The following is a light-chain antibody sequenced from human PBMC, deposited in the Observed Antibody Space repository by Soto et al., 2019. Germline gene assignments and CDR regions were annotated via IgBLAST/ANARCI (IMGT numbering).Light chain of an antibody. CDR1: QYINIY. CDR2: DAS. Sequence: DLRLTPSQSSLFASVRDRATITYQATQYINIYLNWYQQKPGTAPNLLIYDASNLEIGVPSRFSGSGSGTHFTFTISSLQTEDIGTYYCQQYDSLPITFGRGTRLEI. J-gene: IGKJ5*01. V-gene: IGKV1-33*01. CDR3: QQYDSLPIT.